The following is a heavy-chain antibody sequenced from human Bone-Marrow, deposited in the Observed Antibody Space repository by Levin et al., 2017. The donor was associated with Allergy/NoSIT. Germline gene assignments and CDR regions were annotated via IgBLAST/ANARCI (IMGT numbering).Heavy chain of an antibody. CDR3: AKDIADDYGDYVDY. V-gene: IGHV3-30*18. Sequence: GGSLRLSCAASGFTFSSYGMHWVRQAPGKGLEWVAVISYDGSNKYYADSVKGRFTISRDNSKITLYLQMNSLRAEDTAVYYCAKDIADDYGDYVDYWGQGTLVTVSS. CDR1: GFTFSSYG. J-gene: IGHJ4*02. D-gene: IGHD4-17*01. CDR2: ISYDGSNK.